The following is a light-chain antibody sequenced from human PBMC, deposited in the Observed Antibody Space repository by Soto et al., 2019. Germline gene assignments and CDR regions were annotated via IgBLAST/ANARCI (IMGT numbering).Light chain of an antibody. V-gene: IGKV3-15*01. J-gene: IGKJ1*01. CDR2: GAS. CDR1: QSVSSY. CDR3: QQYDNWPQWT. Sequence: EIVFPQSPATLSLSPGERATLYCRASQSVSSYLAWYQQKPGQAPRLLIYGASTRATGIPARFSGSGSGTQFTLTISSLQSEDFAVYYCQQYDNWPQWTFGQGTKVDIK.